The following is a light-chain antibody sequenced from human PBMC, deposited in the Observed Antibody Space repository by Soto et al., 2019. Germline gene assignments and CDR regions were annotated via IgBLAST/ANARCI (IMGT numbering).Light chain of an antibody. CDR3: QQRRSSLT. Sequence: IVLTQSPATLSLSPGERATLSCRASQSVSTYLAWYQQKSGQAPRLLIYDVSKRATGIPPRFSGSGAGTDFTLTISSLEPEDSATYYCQQRRSSLTFGGGTTVEIK. V-gene: IGKV3-11*01. J-gene: IGKJ4*01. CDR1: QSVSTY. CDR2: DVS.